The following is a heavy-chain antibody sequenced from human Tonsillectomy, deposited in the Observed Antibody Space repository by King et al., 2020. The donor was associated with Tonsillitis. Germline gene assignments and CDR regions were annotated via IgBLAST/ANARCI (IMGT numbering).Heavy chain of an antibody. Sequence: VQLVESGGGLVKPGGSLRLSCAASGFIFSDYYMSWVRQAPGKGLEWVSYISGGSSYTNYADSVKGRFTISRDNAKNSLYLQMNSLRAEDTAVYWCARGIYDEVVVGAAESSYYSYYMDVWGKGTTVTVSS. CDR2: ISGGSSYT. D-gene: IGHD2-15*01. CDR3: ARGIYDEVVVGAAESSYYSYYMDV. J-gene: IGHJ6*03. V-gene: IGHV3-11*05. CDR1: GFIFSDYY.